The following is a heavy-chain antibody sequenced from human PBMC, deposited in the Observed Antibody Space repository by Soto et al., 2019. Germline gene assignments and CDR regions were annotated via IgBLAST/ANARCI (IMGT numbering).Heavy chain of an antibody. Sequence: SETLSLTCTVSGGSFSSYYWSWIRQSPGKGLEWIGYIYYSGSTKYNPSLKSRVTISVDTSKNQFSLKLSSVTAVDTAVYYCARGRGDTAMAWYYWGQGTLVTVS. CDR2: IYYSGST. CDR1: GGSFSSYY. CDR3: ARGRGDTAMAWYY. D-gene: IGHD5-18*01. V-gene: IGHV4-59*01. J-gene: IGHJ4*02.